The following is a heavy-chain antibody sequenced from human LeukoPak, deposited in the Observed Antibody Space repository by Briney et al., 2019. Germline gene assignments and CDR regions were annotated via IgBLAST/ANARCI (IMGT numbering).Heavy chain of an antibody. CDR2: ITSGSTTI. CDR3: ARGVAAPWAFDI. Sequence: AGGSLRLSCAVPGFTFSSHSMNWVRQAPGKGLEWVSYITSGSTTIYYADSVKGRFTISRDNAKNSLYLQMSSLRAEDTAVYHCARGVAAPWAFDIWGQGTVVTVSS. V-gene: IGHV3-48*01. CDR1: GFTFSSHS. D-gene: IGHD2-15*01. J-gene: IGHJ3*02.